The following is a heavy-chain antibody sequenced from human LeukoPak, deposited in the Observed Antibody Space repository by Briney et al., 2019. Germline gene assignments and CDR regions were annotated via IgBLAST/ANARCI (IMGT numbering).Heavy chain of an antibody. V-gene: IGHV3-23*01. J-gene: IGHJ4*02. D-gene: IGHD6-19*01. Sequence: PGGSLRLSCAASGFTFSSYAMSWVRQAPGKGLEWVSSSSNSGENTYYADSVKGRFTISRDNSKNTLYLQMNSLRAEDTAVYYCAKGSGYTSGWRYHFDYWGQGTLVTVSS. CDR1: GFTFSSYA. CDR2: SSNSGENT. CDR3: AKGSGYTSGWRYHFDY.